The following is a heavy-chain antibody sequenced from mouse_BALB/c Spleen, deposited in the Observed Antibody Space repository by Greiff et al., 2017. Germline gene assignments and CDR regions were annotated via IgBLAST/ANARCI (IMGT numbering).Heavy chain of an antibody. CDR3: ARGITTVVATSPYAMDY. J-gene: IGHJ4*01. CDR1: GYTFTDYA. CDR2: ISTYYGDA. Sequence: QVQLKESGAELVRPGVSVKISCKGSGYTFTDYAMHWVKQSHAKSLEWIGVISTYYGDASYNQKFKGKATMTVDKSSSTAYMELARLTSEDSAIYYCARGITTVVATSPYAMDYWGQGTSVTVSS. V-gene: IGHV1S137*01. D-gene: IGHD1-1*01.